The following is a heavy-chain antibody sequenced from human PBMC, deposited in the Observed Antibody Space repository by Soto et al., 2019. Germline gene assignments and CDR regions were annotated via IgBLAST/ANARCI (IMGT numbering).Heavy chain of an antibody. D-gene: IGHD2-15*01. CDR3: ARDRFCSGGSCYSTLFDY. J-gene: IGHJ4*02. CDR1: GGTFSSYT. CDR2: IIPILGIA. V-gene: IGHV1-69*04. Sequence: GASVKVSCKASGGTFSSYTISWVRQAPGQGLEWMGRIIPILGIANYAQKFQGRVTITADKSTSTAYMELSSLRSEDTAVYYCARDRFCSGGSCYSTLFDYWGKGTLVTVSS.